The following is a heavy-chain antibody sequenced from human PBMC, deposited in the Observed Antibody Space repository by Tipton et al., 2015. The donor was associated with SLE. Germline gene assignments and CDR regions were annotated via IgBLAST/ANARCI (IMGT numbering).Heavy chain of an antibody. Sequence: TLSLTCTVSGDSISSSGFYWAWIRQPPGKGLEWVGTIYSSGSTYYNPPLKSRLTVSVDRTKNQFSLIVSSVTAADTAVYYCARAPPGNFWSAYYSGSPFDYWGQGTLVIVSP. CDR1: GDSISSSGFY. J-gene: IGHJ4*02. V-gene: IGHV4-39*07. D-gene: IGHD3-3*01. CDR3: ARAPPGNFWSAYYSGSPFDY. CDR2: IYSSGST.